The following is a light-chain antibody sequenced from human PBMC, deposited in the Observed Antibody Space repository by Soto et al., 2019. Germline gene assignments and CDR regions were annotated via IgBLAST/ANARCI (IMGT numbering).Light chain of an antibody. Sequence: QSVLTQSASVSGSPGQSITISCTGTGSVVGSYNLVSWYRQVPGKAPKLMVYEDTKRPSGVSNRFSGSKSGNSASLTISGLQAEDEADYYCCSYADSSRTLVFGGGTKLTVL. J-gene: IGLJ2*01. V-gene: IGLV2-23*01. CDR2: EDT. CDR3: CSYADSSRTLV. CDR1: GSVVGSYNL.